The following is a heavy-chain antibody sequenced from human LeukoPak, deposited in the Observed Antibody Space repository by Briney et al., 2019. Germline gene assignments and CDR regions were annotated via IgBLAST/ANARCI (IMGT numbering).Heavy chain of an antibody. J-gene: IGHJ4*02. CDR1: GGTFSSYA. V-gene: IGHV1-18*01. Sequence: ASVKVSCKASGGTFSSYAISWVRQAPGQGLEWMGWISAYNGNTNYAQKLQGRVTMTTDTSTSTAYMELRSLRSDDTAVYYCATDSSGYYDYWGQGTLVTVSS. CDR2: ISAYNGNT. D-gene: IGHD3-22*01. CDR3: ATDSSGYYDY.